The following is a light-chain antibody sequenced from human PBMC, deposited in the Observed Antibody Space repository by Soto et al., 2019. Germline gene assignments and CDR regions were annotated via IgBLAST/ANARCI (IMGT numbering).Light chain of an antibody. CDR1: QSVSSN. CDR2: GAS. CDR3: QQYNNWGT. V-gene: IGKV3-15*01. J-gene: IGKJ1*01. Sequence: EIVMTQSPATLSVSPGERATLSCSASQSVSSNLAWYQQKPGQAPRLLIYGASTRATGIPARFSGSGSGTEFTLNISSLQSEDFAVYYCQQYNNWGTFGQGTKVEIK.